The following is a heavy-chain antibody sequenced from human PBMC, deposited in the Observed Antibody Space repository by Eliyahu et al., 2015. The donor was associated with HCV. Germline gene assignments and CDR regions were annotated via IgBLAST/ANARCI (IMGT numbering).Heavy chain of an antibody. D-gene: IGHD6-13*01. CDR3: VKDKAAAGPSAWFDA. J-gene: IGHJ5*02. V-gene: IGHV3-9*01. CDR2: ISWNSGRI. CDR1: GFTFXDXA. Sequence: EVQLVESGGGLVQPGRSLXLSCVASGFTFXDXAMHWVRQAPGKGLEWVSGISWNSGRIGYADSVKGRFTISRDNAKNSLYLQINSLRGDDTAFYYCVKDKAAAGPSAWFDAWGQGTLVTVSS.